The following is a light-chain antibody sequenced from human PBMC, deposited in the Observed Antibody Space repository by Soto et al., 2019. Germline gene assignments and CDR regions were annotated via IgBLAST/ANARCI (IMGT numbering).Light chain of an antibody. CDR1: NIGSKS. CDR3: QVWDSSSALVV. CDR2: YDS. V-gene: IGLV3-21*04. J-gene: IGLJ2*01. Sequence: SYELAQPPSVSVAPGKTASITCGGNNIGSKSVHWYQQKPGQAPVVVISYDSDRPSGIPERFSGSNSGNTATLTISRVEAGDEADYYCQVWDSSSALVVFGGGTKLTVL.